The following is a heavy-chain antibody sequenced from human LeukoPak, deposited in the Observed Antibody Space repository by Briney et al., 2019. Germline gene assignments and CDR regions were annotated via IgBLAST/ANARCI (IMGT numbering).Heavy chain of an antibody. D-gene: IGHD3-3*01. J-gene: IGHJ6*03. Sequence: KPSETLSLTCTVSGGSISSYYWSWIRQPPGKGLEWIGYIYYSGSTNYNPSLKSRVTISVDTSKNQFSLKLSSVTAADTAVYYCARGPAKYYDFWSGPYYYYYMDGWGKGTTVTVSS. CDR1: GGSISSYY. V-gene: IGHV4-59*01. CDR3: ARGPAKYYDFWSGPYYYYYMDG. CDR2: IYYSGST.